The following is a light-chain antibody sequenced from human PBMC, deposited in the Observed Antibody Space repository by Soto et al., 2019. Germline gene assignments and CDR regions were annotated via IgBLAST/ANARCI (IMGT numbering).Light chain of an antibody. CDR3: QQLNSYPLT. Sequence: IPLTQSPFSLSASVGDTVTITCRASPGISDYLAWYQQRPGKAPKLLIYAASTLQSGVPSRFSGSGSGTEFTLTISSLQPEDFATYSCQQLNSYPLTFGGGTKVDIK. J-gene: IGKJ4*01. V-gene: IGKV1-9*01. CDR1: PGISDY. CDR2: AAS.